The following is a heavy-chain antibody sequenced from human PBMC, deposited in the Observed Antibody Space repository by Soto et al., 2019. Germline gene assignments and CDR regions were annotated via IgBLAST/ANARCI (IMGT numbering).Heavy chain of an antibody. Sequence: QVQLQQWGAGLLKPSETLSLTCAVYGGSFSGYYWSWIRQPPGKGLEWIGEINHSGSTNYNPSLKRRVTISVDTSKNQFSLKLSSVTAADTAVYYCARGFDWLPIDYWGQGTLVTVSS. J-gene: IGHJ4*02. CDR2: INHSGST. CDR1: GGSFSGYY. D-gene: IGHD3-9*01. CDR3: ARGFDWLPIDY. V-gene: IGHV4-34*01.